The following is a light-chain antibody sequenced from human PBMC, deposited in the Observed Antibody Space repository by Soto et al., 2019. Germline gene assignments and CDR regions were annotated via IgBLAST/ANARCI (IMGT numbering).Light chain of an antibody. CDR1: QSISSW. V-gene: IGKV1-5*03. J-gene: IGKJ1*01. Sequence: DIQMTQSPSTLSASVGDRVTITCRASQSISSWLAWYQQKPGKAPNLLIYGASTLESGVPSRFSGSGSGTEFTLTISSLQPDDFATYYCQQYNNYLWTFGQGTKVEI. CDR3: QQYNNYLWT. CDR2: GAS.